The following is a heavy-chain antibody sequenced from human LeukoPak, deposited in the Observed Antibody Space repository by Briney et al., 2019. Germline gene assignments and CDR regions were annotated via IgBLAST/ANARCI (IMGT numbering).Heavy chain of an antibody. J-gene: IGHJ6*02. Sequence: ASVKVSCKASGYIFTSYPIHWVRQAPGQRLEWMGWINTGNGNTKYSQRFEGRVTVTTDTSAAAAYMELSSLRSEDTAVYYCARGQCSSTSCRYSYGSAYYYYGMDVWGQGTTVTVSS. CDR3: ARGQCSSTSCRYSYGSAYYYYGMDV. CDR2: INTGNGNT. D-gene: IGHD2-2*01. CDR1: GYIFTSYP. V-gene: IGHV1-3*04.